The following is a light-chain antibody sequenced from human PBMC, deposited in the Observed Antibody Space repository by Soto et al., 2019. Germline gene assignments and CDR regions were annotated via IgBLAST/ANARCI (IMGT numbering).Light chain of an antibody. Sequence: DIQMTQSPSTLSASVGDRVTITCRASQSISSWLAWYQQNPGKAPKLLVYDASSLESVVPSRFSGSGSGTEFTLTIISLQPDDFASYYCQQYNSYPWAFGQGTKVQIK. J-gene: IGKJ1*01. CDR1: QSISSW. CDR2: DAS. CDR3: QQYNSYPWA. V-gene: IGKV1-5*01.